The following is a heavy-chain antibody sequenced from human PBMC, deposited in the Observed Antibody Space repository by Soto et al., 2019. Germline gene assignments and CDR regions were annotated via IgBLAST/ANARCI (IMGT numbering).Heavy chain of an antibody. V-gene: IGHV3-11*01. Sequence: GGSLRLSCSASGFNFSDYYMNWIRQAPGKGLEWISYISGSSGTIYYADSVRGRLTISRDNAKNSLYLQMSSLRAEDTAVYYCARVGSKQQHLLDYWGQGTLVNVSS. CDR1: GFNFSDYY. J-gene: IGHJ4*02. CDR2: ISGSSGTI. CDR3: ARVGSKQQHLLDY. D-gene: IGHD6-13*01.